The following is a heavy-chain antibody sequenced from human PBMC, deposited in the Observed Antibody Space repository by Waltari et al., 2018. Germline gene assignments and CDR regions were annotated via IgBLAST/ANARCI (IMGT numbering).Heavy chain of an antibody. CDR2: FDPEDGET. J-gene: IGHJ4*02. CDR3: ATHSEPYGGKLYDY. V-gene: IGHV1-24*01. Sequence: QVKLVQSGPEVKKPGASVKGTCQVTGYNLTELSMHCTRQATGKGLEWMGGFDPEDGETSYAQKFQGRVTMTEDTSTDTAYMELSSLRSENTAVYYCATHSEPYGGKLYDYWGQGTLVTVSS. CDR1: GYNLTELS. D-gene: IGHD4-17*01.